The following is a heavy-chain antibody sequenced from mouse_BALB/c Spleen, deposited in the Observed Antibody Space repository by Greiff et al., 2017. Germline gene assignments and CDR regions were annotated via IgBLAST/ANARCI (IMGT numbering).Heavy chain of an antibody. Sequence: VQLQQSAAELARPGASVKMSCKASGYTFTSYTMHWVKQRPGQGLEWIGYINPSSGYTEYNQKFKDKTTLTADKSSSTAYMQLSSLTSEDSAVYYCARGRYDDGAWFAYWGQGTLVTVSA. D-gene: IGHD2-14*01. V-gene: IGHV1-4*02. CDR2: INPSSGYT. CDR3: ARGRYDDGAWFAY. J-gene: IGHJ3*01. CDR1: GYTFTSYT.